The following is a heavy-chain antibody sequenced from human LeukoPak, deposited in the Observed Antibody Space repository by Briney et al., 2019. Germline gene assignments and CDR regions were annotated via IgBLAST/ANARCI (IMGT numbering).Heavy chain of an antibody. V-gene: IGHV3-11*01. CDR3: ARRIAVAGTRYFDL. CDR2: IGSSGSTI. D-gene: IGHD6-19*01. CDR1: EFTFSDYY. J-gene: IGHJ2*01. Sequence: GGSLRLSCAASEFTFSDYYMSWIRQAPGKGLEWVSYIGSSGSTIYYADSVKGRFTISRDNAKNSLYLQMNSLRAEDTAVYYCARRIAVAGTRYFDLWSRGTLVTVSS.